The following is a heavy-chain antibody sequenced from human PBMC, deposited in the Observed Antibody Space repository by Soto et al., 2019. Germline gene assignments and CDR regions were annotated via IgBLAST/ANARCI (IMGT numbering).Heavy chain of an antibody. J-gene: IGHJ2*01. V-gene: IGHV3-23*01. D-gene: IGHD1-26*01. CDR3: AVNRGGGSDTNWNFAV. CDR1: GFMFSCCA. CDR2: IHGDGDYS. Sequence: EVQLLDSGGGLVQPGGSLRLSCAASGFMFSCCAMSWVRQAPGKGLEWVSTIHGDGDYSHYTDSAEGPFTISRDKSRNTLYLPSNSLRGDDTDLYYCAVNRGGGSDTNWNFAVWGRGTLVTVSS.